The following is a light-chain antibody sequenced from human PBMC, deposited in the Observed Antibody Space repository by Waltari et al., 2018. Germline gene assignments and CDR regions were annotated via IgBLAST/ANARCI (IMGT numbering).Light chain of an antibody. CDR1: SSNIGAGYD. CDR2: GTN. CDR3: QSYDTSLSVV. Sequence: QSVLTQPPSVSGAPGLRVTISCTGSSSNIGAGYDVHWYQHLPGTAPKLLIYGTNNRPSGVPDRFAVSKSGTSASLAITGLQVDDEADYYCQSYDTSLSVVFGGGTKLTVL. V-gene: IGLV1-40*01. J-gene: IGLJ2*01.